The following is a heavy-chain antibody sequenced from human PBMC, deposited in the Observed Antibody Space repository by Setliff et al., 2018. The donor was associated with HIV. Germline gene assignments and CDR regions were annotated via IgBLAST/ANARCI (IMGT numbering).Heavy chain of an antibody. J-gene: IGHJ6*04. Sequence: SETLSLTCAVYGGSFDNYFWTWIRQSPERGLEWIGEITHSEGTTYSPYLKSRLTISLDTSKNQISLKLTSVSAADTAVYYCARMVRGLILRGYHYHADVWGKGTTVTVSS. D-gene: IGHD3-10*01. CDR3: ARMVRGLILRGYHYHADV. CDR1: GGSFDNYF. V-gene: IGHV4-34*01. CDR2: ITHSEGT.